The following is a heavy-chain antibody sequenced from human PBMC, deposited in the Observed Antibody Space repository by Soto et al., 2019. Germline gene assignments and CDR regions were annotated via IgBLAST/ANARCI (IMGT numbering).Heavy chain of an antibody. CDR2: FDPEDGET. CDR3: ATDPTGGDYYYGMDV. Sequence: GASVKVSCKVSGYTLTELSMHWVRQAPGKGLEWMGGFDPEDGETIYAQKFQGRVTMTEDTSTDTAYMELSSLRSEDTAVYYRATDPTGGDYYYGMDVWGQGTTVTVSS. J-gene: IGHJ6*02. D-gene: IGHD1-26*01. V-gene: IGHV1-24*01. CDR1: GYTLTELS.